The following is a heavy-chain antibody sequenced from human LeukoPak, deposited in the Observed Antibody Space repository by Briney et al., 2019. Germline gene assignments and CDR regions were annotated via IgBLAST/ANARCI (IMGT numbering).Heavy chain of an antibody. Sequence: SGGSLRLSCAASGFSFSNHAMAWVRRAPGKGLEWVAGINIDGGNTYKGDSAKGRFTISRDNSKNTLYLQMNSLTAEDTAVYYCASPRGYSYGDTVSPFDYWGQGTLVTVSS. D-gene: IGHD5-18*01. CDR3: ASPRGYSYGDTVSPFDY. J-gene: IGHJ4*02. CDR1: GFSFSNHA. CDR2: INIDGGNT. V-gene: IGHV3-33*08.